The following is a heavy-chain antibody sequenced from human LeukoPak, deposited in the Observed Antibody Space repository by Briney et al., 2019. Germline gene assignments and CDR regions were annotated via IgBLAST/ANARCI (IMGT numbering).Heavy chain of an antibody. V-gene: IGHV3-43D*03. CDR2: ISWDGGST. Sequence: PGGSLRLSCAASGFTFDDYAMHWVRQAPGKGLEWVSLISWDGGSTYYADSVKGRFTISRDNSKNSLYLQMNSLRAEDTAVYYCASTTGYSYGYFDYWGQGTLVTVSS. CDR1: GFTFDDYA. J-gene: IGHJ4*02. CDR3: ASTTGYSYGYFDY. D-gene: IGHD5-18*01.